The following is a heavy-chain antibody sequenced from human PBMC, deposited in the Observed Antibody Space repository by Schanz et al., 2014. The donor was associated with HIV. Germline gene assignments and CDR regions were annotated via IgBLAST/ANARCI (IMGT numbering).Heavy chain of an antibody. Sequence: QVQLVQSGAEVKKPGSSVMVSCKTSGGTFTNYAISWVRQATGQGLEWMGWVNPKSGNTGYAQKFQGRVTLTRNTSISTAYLEVDSLKSEDTAVYYCARGPKWEGLMDVWGQGTTVIVSS. CDR3: ARGPKWEGLMDV. CDR2: VNPKSGNT. V-gene: IGHV1-8*02. J-gene: IGHJ6*02. D-gene: IGHD1-26*01. CDR1: GGTFTNYA.